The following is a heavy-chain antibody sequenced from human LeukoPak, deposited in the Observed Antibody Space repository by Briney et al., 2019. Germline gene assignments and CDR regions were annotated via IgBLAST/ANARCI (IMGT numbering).Heavy chain of an antibody. Sequence: GASVKVSCKASGGTFSSYAISWVRQAPGQGLEWMGGIIPIFGTANYAQKFQGRVTITTDESTSTAYMELSSLRSEDTAVYYCARGMSGLGATPRGYYYYYMDVWGKGTTVTVSS. CDR2: IIPIFGTA. CDR3: ARGMSGLGATPRGYYYYYMDV. D-gene: IGHD1-26*01. CDR1: GGTFSSYA. J-gene: IGHJ6*03. V-gene: IGHV1-69*05.